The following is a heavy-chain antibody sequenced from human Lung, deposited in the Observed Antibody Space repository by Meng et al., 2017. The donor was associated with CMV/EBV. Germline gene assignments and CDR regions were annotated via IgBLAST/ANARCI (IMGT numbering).Heavy chain of an antibody. J-gene: IGHJ6*02. Sequence: SETLSLTXTVSGGSISSYYWSWIRQPPGKGLEWIGYIYYSGSTNYNPSLKSRVTISVDTSKNQFSLKLSSVTAADTAVYYCASGKYYYGSGSYYNYYYYGMDVWDQGTTVTVSS. CDR3: ASGKYYYGSGSYYNYYYYGMDV. V-gene: IGHV4-59*01. CDR1: GGSISSYY. D-gene: IGHD3-10*01. CDR2: IYYSGST.